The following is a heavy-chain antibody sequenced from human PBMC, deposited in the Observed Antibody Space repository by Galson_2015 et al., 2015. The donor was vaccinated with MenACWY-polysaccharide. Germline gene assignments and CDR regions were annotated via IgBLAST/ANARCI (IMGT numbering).Heavy chain of an antibody. J-gene: IGHJ6*02. V-gene: IGHV3-11*01. CDR1: GFSLGAWY. CDR2: ISKSGDST. CDR3: ARGHYGLDV. Sequence: LRLSCAASGFSLGAWYMSWIRQAPGKGLEWLTYISKSGDSTYYADSVKGRFTISRDNARNSLFLQLNSLEAEDTAIYYCARGHYGLDVWGQGTTVTVSS.